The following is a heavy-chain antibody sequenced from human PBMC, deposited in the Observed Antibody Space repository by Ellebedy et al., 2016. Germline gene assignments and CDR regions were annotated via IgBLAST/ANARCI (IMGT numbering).Heavy chain of an antibody. Sequence: GGSLRLSCAASGFTLSNYVLHWVRQAPGKGLEWVAVISNDGSNNYYADSMKGRFTISRDNSKNTLYLQINSLRPEDAAMYYCARADRGSRSPHFDYWGQGTLVTVSS. J-gene: IGHJ4*02. CDR3: ARADRGSRSPHFDY. CDR2: ISNDGSNN. V-gene: IGHV3-30-3*01. CDR1: GFTLSNYV. D-gene: IGHD5-12*01.